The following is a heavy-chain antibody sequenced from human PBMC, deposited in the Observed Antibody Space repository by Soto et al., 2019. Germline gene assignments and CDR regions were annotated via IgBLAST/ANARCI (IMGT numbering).Heavy chain of an antibody. D-gene: IGHD6-6*01. J-gene: IGHJ4*02. CDR2: IYYSGST. CDR1: GGPISSGSYY. Sequence: QVQLQESGPGLLKPSQTLSLTCNVSGGPISSGSYYWSWIRQHPGKGLEWIGYIYYSGSTYYNPSLKSRVTISVDTSKNQFPLNLNSVTAADTAVYFCARVRGVRLIAVRPYFDYWGQGTLVIVSS. CDR3: ARVRGVRLIAVRPYFDY. V-gene: IGHV4-31*03.